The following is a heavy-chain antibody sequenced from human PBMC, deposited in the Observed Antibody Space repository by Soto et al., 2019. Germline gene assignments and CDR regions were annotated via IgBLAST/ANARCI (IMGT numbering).Heavy chain of an antibody. J-gene: IGHJ4*02. CDR3: ATPREGDYRKNGLDY. V-gene: IGHV4-39*01. CDR1: GGSISSSSYY. D-gene: IGHD4-17*01. Sequence: PSETLSLTCTVSGGSISSSSYYWGWIRQPPGKGLEWIGSIYYSGSTYYNPPLKSRVTISVDTSKNQFSLQLSSVTAADTAVYYCATPREGDYRKNGLDYWGQGTLVTVSS. CDR2: IYYSGST.